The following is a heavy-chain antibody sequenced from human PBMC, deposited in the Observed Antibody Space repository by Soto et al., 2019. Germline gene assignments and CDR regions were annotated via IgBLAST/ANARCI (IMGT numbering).Heavy chain of an antibody. J-gene: IGHJ4*02. CDR3: ARDVGWALVPSYFDS. V-gene: IGHV3-33*01. Sequence: HVQLVESGGGVVQPGKSLRLSCAASRFTFNNHGMHWVRQAPGKGLEWVATIWHDGSKTEHSDSVRGRFTISRDNSKNTLYLQMNSLRVEDTALYYCARDVGWALVPSYFDSWGQGTLVTVSS. CDR2: IWHDGSKT. D-gene: IGHD3-10*01. CDR1: RFTFNNHG.